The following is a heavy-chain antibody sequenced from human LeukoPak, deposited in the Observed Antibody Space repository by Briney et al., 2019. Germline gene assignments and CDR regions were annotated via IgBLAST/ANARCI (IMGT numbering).Heavy chain of an antibody. CDR3: ATYSGTYSAFDI. CDR2: IFYNGGP. Sequence: PSETLSLTCTVSGGSISNRNYHWGWIRQPPGKGLEWLGNIFYNGGPYFNPSLKSRVAISVDTSKNHFSLRLNSVTAADTAVYYCATYSGTYSAFDIWGLGTLVTVSS. V-gene: IGHV4-39*07. J-gene: IGHJ3*02. CDR1: GGSISNRNYH. D-gene: IGHD1-26*01.